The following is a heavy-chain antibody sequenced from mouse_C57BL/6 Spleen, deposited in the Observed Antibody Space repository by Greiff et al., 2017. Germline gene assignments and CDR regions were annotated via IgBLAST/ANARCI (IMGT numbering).Heavy chain of an antibody. Sequence: VQLQQSGAELVRPGTSVKVSCKASGYAFTNYLIEWVKQRPGQGLEWIGVINPGSGGTNYNEKFKGKATLTADKSSSTAYMQLSSLTSEDSAVYFCARQGSKDYYAMDYWRQGTSVTVSS. CDR2: INPGSGGT. CDR3: ARQGSKDYYAMDY. J-gene: IGHJ4*01. CDR1: GYAFTNYL. D-gene: IGHD1-1*01. V-gene: IGHV1-54*01.